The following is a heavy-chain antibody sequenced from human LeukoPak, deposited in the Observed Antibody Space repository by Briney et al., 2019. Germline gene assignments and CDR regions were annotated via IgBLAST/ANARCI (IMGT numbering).Heavy chain of an antibody. D-gene: IGHD3-22*01. V-gene: IGHV4-30-4*08. CDR2: IYYSGGT. CDR1: GGSISSGDYY. Sequence: PSQTLSLTCTVSGGSISSGDYYWSWIRQPPGKGLEWIGYIYYSGGTYYNPSLKSRVTISVDTSKNQFSLKLSSVTAADTAVYYCAREMRPTYYCDSSGSPGYWGQGTLVTVSS. CDR3: AREMRPTYYCDSSGSPGY. J-gene: IGHJ4*02.